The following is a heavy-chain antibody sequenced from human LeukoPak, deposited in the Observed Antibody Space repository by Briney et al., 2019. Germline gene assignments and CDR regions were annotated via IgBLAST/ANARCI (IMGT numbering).Heavy chain of an antibody. D-gene: IGHD3-22*01. CDR2: ISGSGGST. Sequence: GGSLRLSCAASGFTFSSYAMSWVRQAPGKGLEWVSAISGSGGSTYYADSVKGRFTISRDNSKNTLYLQMNSLRAEDTAVYYCAKAHPDYYDSSGYLRDPLDYWGQGTLVTVSS. V-gene: IGHV3-23*01. J-gene: IGHJ4*02. CDR3: AKAHPDYYDSSGYLRDPLDY. CDR1: GFTFSSYA.